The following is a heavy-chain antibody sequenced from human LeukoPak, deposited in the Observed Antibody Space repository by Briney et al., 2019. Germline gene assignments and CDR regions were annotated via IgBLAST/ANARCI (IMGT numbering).Heavy chain of an antibody. CDR1: GFTFSSYG. CDR3: AKAFLDHDAFDI. CDR2: IWYDGSNK. J-gene: IGHJ3*02. V-gene: IGHV3-33*06. Sequence: PGGSPRLSCAASGFTFSSYGMHWVRQAPGKGLEWVAVIWYDGSNKYYADSVKGRFTISRDNSKNTLYLQMNSLRAEDTAVYYCAKAFLDHDAFDIWGQGTMVTVSS.